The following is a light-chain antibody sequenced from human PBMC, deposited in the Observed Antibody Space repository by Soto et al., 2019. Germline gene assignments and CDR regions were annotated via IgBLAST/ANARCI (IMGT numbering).Light chain of an antibody. J-gene: IGKJ1*01. CDR1: QGISNW. CDR2: GAT. V-gene: IGKV1-12*01. Sequence: DIQMTQSPSSVSASVGDRVTITCRASQGISNWLAWYQQKPGEAPKLLIFGATTLQSGVPSRFSASGSGPDFTLTISSLQPEDFATYYCLQDYNYPWTFGQGTKVDIK. CDR3: LQDYNYPWT.